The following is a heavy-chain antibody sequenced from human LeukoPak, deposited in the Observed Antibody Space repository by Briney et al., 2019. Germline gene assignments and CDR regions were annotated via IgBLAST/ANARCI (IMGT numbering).Heavy chain of an antibody. CDR3: VRLIAGCPGGSCRAHFDY. J-gene: IGHJ4*02. V-gene: IGHV4-30-4*08. D-gene: IGHD2-15*01. Sequence: PSQTLSPTCTVSGGSISSGDYYWSWIRQPPGKGLEWIGYIYYNGDTNFNPSLKSRVTVSVDTSKNQFSLKLSSVTAADTAVYYCVRLIAGCPGGSCRAHFDYWGQGILVTVSS. CDR2: IYYNGDT. CDR1: GGSISSGDYY.